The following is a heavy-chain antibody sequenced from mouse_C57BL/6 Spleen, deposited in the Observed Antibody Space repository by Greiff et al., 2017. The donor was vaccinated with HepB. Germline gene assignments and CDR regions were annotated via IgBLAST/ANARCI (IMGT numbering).Heavy chain of an antibody. Sequence: QVQLQQSGAELARPGASVKLSCKASGYTFTSYGISWVKQRTGQGLEWIGEIYPRSGNTYYNEKFKGRATLTADKSSSTAYMALRSLTSEDSAVFFCARGGFSGEAMDYWGQGTSVTVSS. V-gene: IGHV1-81*01. CDR3: ARGGFSGEAMDY. CDR2: IYPRSGNT. D-gene: IGHD6-2*01. CDR1: GYTFTSYG. J-gene: IGHJ4*01.